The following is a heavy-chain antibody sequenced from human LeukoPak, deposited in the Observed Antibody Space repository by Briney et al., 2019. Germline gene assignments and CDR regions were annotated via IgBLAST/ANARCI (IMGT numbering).Heavy chain of an antibody. CDR2: ISSSSSTI. CDR3: ARGEGYYYDSSGYFDY. CDR1: GFTFSSYS. V-gene: IGHV3-48*01. D-gene: IGHD3-22*01. J-gene: IGHJ4*02. Sequence: PGGSLRLSCAASGFTFSSYSMNWVRQAPGKGLEWVSYISSSSSTIYYADSVKGRFTISRDNAKNSLYLQMNILRAEDTAVYYCARGEGYYYDSSGYFDYWGQGTLVTVSS.